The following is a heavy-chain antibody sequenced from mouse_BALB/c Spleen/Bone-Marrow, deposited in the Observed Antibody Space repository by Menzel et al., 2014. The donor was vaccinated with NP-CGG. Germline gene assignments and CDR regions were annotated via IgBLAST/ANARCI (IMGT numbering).Heavy chain of an antibody. CDR2: ISSGSSTI. V-gene: IGHV5-17*02. D-gene: IGHD2-4*01. J-gene: IGHJ4*01. Sequence: DVMLVESGGGLVQPGGSRKLSCAASGFTFSSFGMHWVRQAPEKGLEWVAYISSGSSTIYYADTVKGRFTISRGNPKNTLFLQMTSLRSEDTAMYYCTRKGALITHYYAMDYWGQGTSVTVSS. CDR1: GFTFSSFG. CDR3: TRKGALITHYYAMDY.